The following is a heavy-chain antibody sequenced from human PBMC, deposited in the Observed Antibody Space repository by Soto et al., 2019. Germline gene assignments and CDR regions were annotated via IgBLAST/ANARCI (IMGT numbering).Heavy chain of an antibody. CDR3: ARDGGSSWKAYYFDY. CDR1: GFTFSSYS. V-gene: IGHV3-21*01. D-gene: IGHD6-13*01. Sequence: EVQLVESGGGLVKPGGSLRLSCAASGFTFSSYSMNWVRQAPGKGLEWVSSISSSSSYIYYADSVKGRFTISRDNAKNSLYLQMNSLRAEDTAVYYCARDGGSSWKAYYFDYWGQGTLVTVSS. J-gene: IGHJ4*02. CDR2: ISSSSSYI.